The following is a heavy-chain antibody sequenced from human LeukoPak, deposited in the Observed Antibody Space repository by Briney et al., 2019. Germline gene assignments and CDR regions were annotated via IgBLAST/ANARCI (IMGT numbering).Heavy chain of an antibody. J-gene: IGHJ4*02. Sequence: ASVKVSCKASGGTFSNYAISWVRQAPGQGLEKMGGIIPIFGTANYAQKVQDRVTITADKSTSTAYMELSSLRSEGTAMYYCARDREVGATNYFDYWGQGTLVTVSS. CDR1: GGTFSNYA. CDR3: ARDREVGATNYFDY. V-gene: IGHV1-69*06. D-gene: IGHD1-26*01. CDR2: IIPIFGTA.